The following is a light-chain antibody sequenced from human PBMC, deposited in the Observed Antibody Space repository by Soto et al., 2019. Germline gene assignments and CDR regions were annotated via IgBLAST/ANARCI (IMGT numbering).Light chain of an antibody. V-gene: IGKV3-20*01. CDR1: QSVSRNY. J-gene: IGKJ1*01. CDR2: GAS. Sequence: EIVLTQSPGTLSLSPGERATLSCRASQSVSRNYLAWYQHKPGQAPTLLIYGASRRTPGIPDRFCGRGSGTDFTLTISGLEPEDFAVYYCQQYGDSPRTFGQGTKVDIK. CDR3: QQYGDSPRT.